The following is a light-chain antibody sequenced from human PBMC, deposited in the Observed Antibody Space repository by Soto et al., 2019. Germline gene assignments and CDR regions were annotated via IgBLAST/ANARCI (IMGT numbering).Light chain of an antibody. CDR2: DTS. V-gene: IGKV3-15*01. CDR3: QQYNNWPLT. Sequence: EIVMTQSPATLSVSPGERAALSCRASQSVSSKLAWYRQRPGQAPRLVIYDTSTRATGVPARFSGSGSGTEFTLTISSLQSEDFAVYWCQQYNNWPLTFGPGTRLEIK. J-gene: IGKJ5*01. CDR1: QSVSSK.